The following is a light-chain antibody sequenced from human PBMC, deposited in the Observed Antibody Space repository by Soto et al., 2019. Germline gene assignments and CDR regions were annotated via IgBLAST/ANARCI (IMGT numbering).Light chain of an antibody. J-gene: IGKJ1*01. CDR3: QQYNSYSET. CDR1: QGISNS. CDR2: LAS. V-gene: IGKV1-13*02. Sequence: IKLTQSPSALSASMGDRVTITCRASQGISNSLAWYQQKPGKAPKLLMYLASTLQSGVPARFSGSGSGTNFTLTISSLLPEDFATYYCQQYNSYSETFGQGTMVAIK.